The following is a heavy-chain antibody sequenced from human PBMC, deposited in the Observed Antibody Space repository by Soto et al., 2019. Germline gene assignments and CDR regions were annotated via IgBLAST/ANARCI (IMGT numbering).Heavy chain of an antibody. D-gene: IGHD3-3*01. V-gene: IGHV4-34*01. CDR1: GGSVNGYY. CDR3: ATRITVFGLLIPPFDP. J-gene: IGHJ5*02. CDR2: INHTGGT. Sequence: KPLETLSLTCAVYGGSVNGYYWNWIRRPPGKGLEWIGEINHTGGTHYNPSLKSRVTMSVDTSKNQFSLRLSSVTAADTAIYYCATRITVFGLLIPPFDPWGQGTQVTVSS.